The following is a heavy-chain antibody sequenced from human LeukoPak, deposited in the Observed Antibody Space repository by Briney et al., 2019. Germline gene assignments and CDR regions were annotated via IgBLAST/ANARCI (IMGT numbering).Heavy chain of an antibody. CDR2: IYYSGST. Sequence: PSETLSLTCSVSGGSIINRSYYWGWIRQPPGKGLEWIGIIYYSGSTDYNPSLKSRVTISVDTSKNQFSLNVRTVTGADTAMYYCALGYTTSWYYFDLWGRGTLVTVSS. V-gene: IGHV4-39*01. D-gene: IGHD6-13*01. CDR3: ALGYTTSWYYFDL. CDR1: GGSIINRSYY. J-gene: IGHJ2*01.